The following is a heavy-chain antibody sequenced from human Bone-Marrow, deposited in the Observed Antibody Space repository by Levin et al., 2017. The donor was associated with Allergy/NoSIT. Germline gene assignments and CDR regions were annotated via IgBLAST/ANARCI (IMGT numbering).Heavy chain of an antibody. CDR2: VHYSGST. D-gene: IGHD3-16*01. V-gene: IGHV4-61*03. J-gene: IGHJ3*01. Sequence: PSETLSLTCTVSGGSVSSGSHYWSWIRQPPGKGLEWIGDVHYSGSTNYNLSLKSRVTISLDTSQIHFSLRLTSVTAADTAVYYCRRYFTEVLIGRLSEAFDVWGQGTMVPLSS. CDR3: RRYFTEVLIGRLSEAFDV. CDR1: GGSVSSGSHY.